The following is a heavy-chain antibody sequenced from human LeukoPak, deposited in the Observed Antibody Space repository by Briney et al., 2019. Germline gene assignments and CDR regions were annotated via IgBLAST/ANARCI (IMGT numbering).Heavy chain of an antibody. D-gene: IGHD5-18*01. J-gene: IGHJ5*01. CDR2: ISGSGGST. Sequence: GGSLRLSCVASGFTFSSYAMSWVRQAPGKGLEWVSVISGSGGSTNYVDSVKGRFTISRDKSKNTLFLQMSSLRDGDTAVYYCAKSGSYGPTWFDYWGQGTLVTVSS. CDR1: GFTFSSYA. V-gene: IGHV3-23*01. CDR3: AKSGSYGPTWFDY.